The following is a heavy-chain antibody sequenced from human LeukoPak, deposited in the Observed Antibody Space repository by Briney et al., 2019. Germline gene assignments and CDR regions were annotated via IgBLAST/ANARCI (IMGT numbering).Heavy chain of an antibody. CDR2: IYYSGST. CDR1: GGSISSGDYY. V-gene: IGHV4-30-4*01. Sequence: PSETLSLTCTVSGGSISSGDYYWSWIRQPPGKGLEWIGYIYYSGSTYYNPSLKSRVTISVDTSKNQFSLKLSSVTAADTAVYYCAREGSSSGNEVLAYWGQGTLVTVSS. J-gene: IGHJ4*02. CDR3: AREGSSSGNEVLAY. D-gene: IGHD5-12*01.